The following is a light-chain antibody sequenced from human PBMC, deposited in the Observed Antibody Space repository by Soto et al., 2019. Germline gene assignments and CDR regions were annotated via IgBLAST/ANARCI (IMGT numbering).Light chain of an antibody. CDR3: QQRSNSYT. CDR1: QSVSSY. J-gene: IGKJ2*01. Sequence: EIVLTQSPATLSLSPGERATLSSRASQSVSSYLVWYQQKPGQAPRLLIYDASNRATGIPARFSGSGSGTDFTLTISSLEPEDFAVYYCQQRSNSYTFGQGTKLEIK. V-gene: IGKV3-11*01. CDR2: DAS.